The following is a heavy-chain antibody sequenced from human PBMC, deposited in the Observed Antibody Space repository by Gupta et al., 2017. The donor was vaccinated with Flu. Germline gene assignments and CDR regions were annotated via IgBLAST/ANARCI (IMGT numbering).Heavy chain of an antibody. D-gene: IGHD3-22*01. CDR2: IYYSGNT. J-gene: IGHJ4*02. V-gene: IGHV4-59*08. CDR3: ARSNNYDSSGYYFDN. Sequence: QVQLQESGPGLVKPSETLSLACSVSSGSISGYAWSWIRQPPGKRLEWIGYIYYSGNTNYNPSLKSRVSISVDTSKNQISLRLNSVTAADTAVYYCARSNNYDSSGYYFDNWGQGTLVTVSS. CDR1: SGSISGYA.